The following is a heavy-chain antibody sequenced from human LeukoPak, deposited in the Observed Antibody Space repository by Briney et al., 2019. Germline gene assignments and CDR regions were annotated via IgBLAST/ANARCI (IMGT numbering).Heavy chain of an antibody. V-gene: IGHV3-9*01. Sequence: PGGSLRLSCAASGFTFDDYAMHWVRQAPGKGLEWVSGISWNSGSIGYADSVKGRFTISRDNAKNSLYLQMNSLRAEDTALYYSAKDLRRYCSSPSCYEFDYWGQGTLVTVSS. CDR1: GFTFDDYA. J-gene: IGHJ4*02. CDR3: AKDLRRYCSSPSCYEFDY. CDR2: ISWNSGSI. D-gene: IGHD2-2*01.